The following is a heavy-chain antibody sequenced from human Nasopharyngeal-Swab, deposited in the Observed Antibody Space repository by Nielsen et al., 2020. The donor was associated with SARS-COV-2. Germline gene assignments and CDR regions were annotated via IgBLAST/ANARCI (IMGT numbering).Heavy chain of an antibody. CDR3: ARGRARITMVRGVKQQHFDY. V-gene: IGHV4-34*01. CDR2: INHSGST. J-gene: IGHJ4*02. Sequence: WIRQPPGKGLEWIGEINHSGSTNYNPSLKRRVTISGDTSKNQFSLKLSTVTAADTAVYYCARGRARITMVRGVKQQHFDYWGQGTLVTVSS. D-gene: IGHD3-10*01.